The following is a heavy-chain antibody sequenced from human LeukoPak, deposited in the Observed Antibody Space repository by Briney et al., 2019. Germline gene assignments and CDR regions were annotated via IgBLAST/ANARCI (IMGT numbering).Heavy chain of an antibody. Sequence: ASVKVSCKASGYTFTSYAMHWVRQAPGQRLEWMGWINAGNGNTKYSQKFQGRVTITKDTSASTAYMELSSLRSEDTAVYYCARDRHTAMVTNFDYWGQGTLVTASS. V-gene: IGHV1-3*01. CDR1: GYTFTSYA. D-gene: IGHD5-18*01. CDR2: INAGNGNT. J-gene: IGHJ4*02. CDR3: ARDRHTAMVTNFDY.